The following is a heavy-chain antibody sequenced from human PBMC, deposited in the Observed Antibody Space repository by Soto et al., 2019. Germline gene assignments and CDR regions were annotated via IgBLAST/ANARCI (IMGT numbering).Heavy chain of an antibody. J-gene: IGHJ6*02. CDR3: ARAVPPGIQLWSRYYHGIDV. V-gene: IGHV4-31*03. Sequence: SETLSLTCTVSGGSISSGGYYWSWIRQHPGKGLEWIGYIYYSGSTYYNPSLKSRVTISVDTSKNQFSLKLSSVTAADTAVYYSARAVPPGIQLWSRYYHGIDVWGPGTTGTVFS. D-gene: IGHD5-18*01. CDR1: GGSISSGGYY. CDR2: IYYSGST.